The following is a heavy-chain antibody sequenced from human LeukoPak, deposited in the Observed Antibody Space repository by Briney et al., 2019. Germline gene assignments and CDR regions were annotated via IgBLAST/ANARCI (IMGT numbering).Heavy chain of an antibody. J-gene: IGHJ4*02. V-gene: IGHV3-20*04. CDR3: ARDRPSGFYFDS. D-gene: IGHD3-10*01. CDR1: GFTFDDYG. Sequence: GGSLRLSCVTPGFTFDDYGMSWVRQAPGKGLEWVSGINWNGGSTGYADSLQGRFTTSRDNAKNSLYLQIYNLRAEDTAFYFCARDRPSGFYFDSWGQGTLVIVSS. CDR2: INWNGGST.